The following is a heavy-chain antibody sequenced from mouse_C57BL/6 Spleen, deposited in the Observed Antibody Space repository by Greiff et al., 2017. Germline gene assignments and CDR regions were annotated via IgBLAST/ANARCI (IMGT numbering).Heavy chain of an antibody. CDR2: ISSGSSTI. J-gene: IGHJ4*01. CDR1: GFTFSDYG. V-gene: IGHV5-17*01. CDR3: ARYDGY. Sequence: DVMLVESRGGLVKPGGSLKLSCAASGFTFSDYGMNWVRQAPEKGLEWVAYISSGSSTIYYADTVKGRFTISRDNAKNTLFLKMTSLRSEDTAMYYCARYDGYWGQGTSVTVSA. D-gene: IGHD2-3*01.